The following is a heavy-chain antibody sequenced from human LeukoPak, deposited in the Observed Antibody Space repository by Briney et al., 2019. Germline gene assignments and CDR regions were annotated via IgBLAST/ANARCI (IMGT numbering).Heavy chain of an antibody. CDR1: GGSISSYY. J-gene: IGHJ4*02. CDR3: ASSPDYYDSSGYYYVLRD. Sequence: SETLSLTCTVSGGSISSYYWSWIRQPPGKGLEWIGYIYYSGSTNYNPSLKSPVTISVDTSKNQFSLKLSSVTAADTAVYYCASSPDYYDSSGYYYVLRDWGQGTLVTVSS. D-gene: IGHD3-22*01. V-gene: IGHV4-59*08. CDR2: IYYSGST.